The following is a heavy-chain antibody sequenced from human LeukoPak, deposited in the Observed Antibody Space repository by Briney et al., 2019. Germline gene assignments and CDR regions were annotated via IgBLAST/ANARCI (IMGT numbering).Heavy chain of an antibody. V-gene: IGHV1-18*01. CDR3: ARDPTEDFWSGFYSYFDF. Sequence: GASVKVSCKASGYTFITYGLSWVRQAPGQGLEWMGWISTYNGNTNYAQKFQGRVTMTTDTSTSTAYMELRSLRSDDTAVYYCARDPTEDFWSGFYSYFDFWGQGTLVTVSS. J-gene: IGHJ4*02. CDR1: GYTFITYG. D-gene: IGHD3-3*01. CDR2: ISTYNGNT.